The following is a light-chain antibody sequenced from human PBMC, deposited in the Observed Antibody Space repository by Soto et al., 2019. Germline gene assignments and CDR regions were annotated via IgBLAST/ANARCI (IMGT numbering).Light chain of an antibody. V-gene: IGKV1-5*03. CDR3: QQYNSYSQT. J-gene: IGKJ1*01. CDR2: KAS. CDR1: QSISSW. Sequence: DIQMTQSPSTLSASVGDRVTITCRASQSISSWLAWYQQKPGKAPKLLIYKASSLGSGVPARFSGSGSGTEYTLTISSLQPDDFAIYYCQQYNSYSQTFGQGTKVDIK.